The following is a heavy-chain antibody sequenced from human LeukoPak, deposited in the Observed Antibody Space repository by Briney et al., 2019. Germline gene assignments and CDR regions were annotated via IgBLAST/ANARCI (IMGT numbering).Heavy chain of an antibody. CDR2: INAGNGNT. D-gene: IGHD3-22*01. V-gene: IGHV1-3*01. CDR1: GFTFSSYA. CDR3: ARGGVPGYYYDSSGYYYHYFDY. J-gene: IGHJ4*02. Sequence: GSLRLSCAASGFTFSSYAMHWVRQAPGQRLEWMGWINAGNGNTKYSQKFQGRATITRDTSASTAYMELSSLRSEDTAVYYCARGGVPGYYYDSSGYYYHYFDYWGQGILVTVSS.